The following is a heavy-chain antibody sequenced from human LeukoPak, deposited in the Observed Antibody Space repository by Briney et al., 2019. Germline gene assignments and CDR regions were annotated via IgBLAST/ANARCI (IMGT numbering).Heavy chain of an antibody. J-gene: IGHJ4*02. CDR2: ISSSGSTI. D-gene: IGHD5-24*01. CDR3: ARGRRWLQPLDY. Sequence: GGSLRLSCAASGFTFSSYEMNWVRQAPGKGLEWVSYISSSGSTIYYADSVKGRFTISRDNAKNSLYLQMNSLRDEDLGVYYCARGRRWLQPLDYWGQGTLVTVSS. V-gene: IGHV3-48*03. CDR1: GFTFSSYE.